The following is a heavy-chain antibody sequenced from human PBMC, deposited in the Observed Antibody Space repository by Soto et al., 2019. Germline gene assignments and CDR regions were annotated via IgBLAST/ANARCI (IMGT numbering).Heavy chain of an antibody. CDR1: GLNFKNYD. CDR3: VKGYCSISCPNYDPPKQFDS. V-gene: IGHV3-30*14. CDR2: LSYDETQA. D-gene: IGHD2-15*01. Sequence: PGGSLRLSCVASGLNFKNYDMHWVRQSPGKGLEWLGVLSYDETQAFYAESLGGRFTISRDNSKNTLYLQLNSLRTADTAIYYSVKGYCSISCPNYDPPKQFDSWGQGT. J-gene: IGHJ4*02.